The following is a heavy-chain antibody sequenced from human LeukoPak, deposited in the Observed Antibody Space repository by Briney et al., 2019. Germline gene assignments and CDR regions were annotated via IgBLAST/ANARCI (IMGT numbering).Heavy chain of an antibody. Sequence: GGSLRLSCAASGFTFSSYAMSWVRQAPGKGLEWVSAIGGSGGSTYYADSVKGRFTISRDNSKNTLYLQMNSLRAEDTAVYYCAKDLSCSSTSCPSYYYYGMDVWGKGTTVTVSS. CDR3: AKDLSCSSTSCPSYYYYGMDV. CDR1: GFTFSSYA. J-gene: IGHJ6*04. V-gene: IGHV3-23*01. D-gene: IGHD2-2*01. CDR2: IGGSGGST.